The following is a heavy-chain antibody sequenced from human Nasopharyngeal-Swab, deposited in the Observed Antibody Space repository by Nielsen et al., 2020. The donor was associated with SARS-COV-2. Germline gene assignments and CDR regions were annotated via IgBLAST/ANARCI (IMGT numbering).Heavy chain of an antibody. J-gene: IGHJ4*02. D-gene: IGHD1-1*01. CDR3: ARAGTTSPETPFDY. Sequence: WIRLPPGKGLEWIGEIYHSGSTNYNPSLKSRVTISVDKSKNQFSLKLSSVTAADTAVYYCARAGTTSPETPFDYWGQGTLVTVSS. CDR2: IYHSGST. V-gene: IGHV4-4*02.